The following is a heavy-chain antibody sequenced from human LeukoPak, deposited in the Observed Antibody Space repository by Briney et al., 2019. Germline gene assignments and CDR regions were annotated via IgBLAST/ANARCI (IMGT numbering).Heavy chain of an antibody. CDR3: ARGTRCGGY. Sequence: GGSLRLSCAAFCFTFSSFSMHWGRQAPGKGLVWVSRINSDGTTTAYADSVKGRFTISRDNAKTTLYLQMNSLRAEDTAVYFCARGTRCGGYWGQGTLVTVSS. D-gene: IGHD4-23*01. V-gene: IGHV3-74*01. CDR2: INSDGTTT. CDR1: CFTFSSFS. J-gene: IGHJ4*02.